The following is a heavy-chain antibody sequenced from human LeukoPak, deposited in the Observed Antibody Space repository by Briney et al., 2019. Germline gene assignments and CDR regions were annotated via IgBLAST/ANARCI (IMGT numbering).Heavy chain of an antibody. V-gene: IGHV1-18*01. D-gene: IGHD3-16*01. CDR2: ISSYNGNT. J-gene: IGHJ4*02. Sequence: ASVKVSCKASGYTFTIYDISWVRQAPGQGLEWMGWISSYNGNTKYAQKLQGRVTMTTETSTSTAYMELRSLRSDDTAVYYCASGGDGESFDYWGQGTLVTVSS. CDR1: GYTFTIYD. CDR3: ASGGDGESFDY.